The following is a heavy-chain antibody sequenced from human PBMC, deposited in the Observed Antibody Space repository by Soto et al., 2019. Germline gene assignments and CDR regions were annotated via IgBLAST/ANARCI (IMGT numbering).Heavy chain of an antibody. CDR1: GYTFTDDY. CDR3: ARDRGGFDY. J-gene: IGHJ4*02. V-gene: IGHV1-2*02. D-gene: IGHD3-16*01. Sequence: ASVKVSCKASGYTFTDDYIQWVRQAPGQGLEWMGWIIPKSGATYYAPKFQGRVTMTRDTPITTAYMDLSSLISDDTAVYFCARDRGGFDYWGQGTRVTVSA. CDR2: IIPKSGAT.